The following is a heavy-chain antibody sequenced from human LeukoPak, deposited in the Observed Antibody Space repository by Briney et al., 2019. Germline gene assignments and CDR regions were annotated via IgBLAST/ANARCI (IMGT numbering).Heavy chain of an antibody. CDR1: GFTFSSYD. J-gene: IGHJ4*02. Sequence: GGSLRLSCAASGFTFSSYDMHWVRQATGKGLEWVSAIGTAGDTYYPGSVKGRFTISRDNAKNSLFLQMNSLRAEDTAVYYCARDWRGLLIHRRGFDYWGQGTLVTVSS. CDR3: ARDWRGLLIHRRGFDY. V-gene: IGHV3-13*01. D-gene: IGHD3-3*01. CDR2: IGTAGDT.